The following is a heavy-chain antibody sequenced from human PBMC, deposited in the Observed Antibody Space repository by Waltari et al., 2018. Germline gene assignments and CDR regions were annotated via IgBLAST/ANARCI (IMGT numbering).Heavy chain of an antibody. D-gene: IGHD1-26*01. Sequence: QVHLEQSGSESKRPGASVRISCLTSGYSFTDYALNWVRQAPGQGLQWGGWVNTQTVTPTYAQGLSRRFVFSVDTSVATAYLQVDSLTTSDSAVYFCSREALVGSNTIVDYWGRGTLVTV. CDR3: SREALVGSNTIVDY. J-gene: IGHJ4*02. V-gene: IGHV7-4-1*01. CDR2: VNTQTVTP. CDR1: GYSFTDYA.